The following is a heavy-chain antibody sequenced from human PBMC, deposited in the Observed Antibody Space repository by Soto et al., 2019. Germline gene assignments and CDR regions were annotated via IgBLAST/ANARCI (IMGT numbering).Heavy chain of an antibody. CDR1: GYTFTNHW. J-gene: IGHJ4*02. CDR2: INPSDSHT. V-gene: IGHV5-10-1*01. CDR3: ARHASYYVSSGYFGTY. Sequence: LGESLKISCQGSGYTFTNHWITWVRQMPGKGLEWMGRINPSDSHTNYSPSFQGHVTMSVGKSISTAYLQWNSLKASDSAMYYCARHASYYVSSGYFGTYWGQGTLVTVSS. D-gene: IGHD3-22*01.